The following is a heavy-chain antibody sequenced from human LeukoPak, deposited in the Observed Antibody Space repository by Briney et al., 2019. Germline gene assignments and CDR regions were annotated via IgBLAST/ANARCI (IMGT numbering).Heavy chain of an antibody. V-gene: IGHV1-69*13. CDR1: GGTFSSYA. CDR3: ARSRDYDSSGYQVY. CDR2: IIPIFGTA. D-gene: IGHD3-22*01. Sequence: SVKVSCKASGGTFSSYAISWVRQAPGQGLEWMGGIIPIFGTANYAQKFQGRVTITADESTSTAYMELSSLRSEDTAVYYCARSRDYDSSGYQVYWGQGTLVSVSS. J-gene: IGHJ4*02.